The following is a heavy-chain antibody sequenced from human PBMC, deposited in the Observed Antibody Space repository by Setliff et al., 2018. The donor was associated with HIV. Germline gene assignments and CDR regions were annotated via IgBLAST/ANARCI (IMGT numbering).Heavy chain of an antibody. V-gene: IGHV1-18*01. J-gene: IGHJ4*02. CDR1: GYIFTSYA. Sequence: ASVKVSCKASGYIFTSYAISWVRQAHGQGLEWMGWITTYKGNTNYAQNFQGRFTMTTDTFTDTAYMELRSLRSDDTAVYYCAMSGEWELNFGYWGQGTLVTVSS. CDR3: AMSGEWELNFGY. D-gene: IGHD1-26*01. CDR2: ITTYKGNT.